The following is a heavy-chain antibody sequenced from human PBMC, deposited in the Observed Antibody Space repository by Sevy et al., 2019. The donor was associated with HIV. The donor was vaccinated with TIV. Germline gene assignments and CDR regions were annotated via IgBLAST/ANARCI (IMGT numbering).Heavy chain of an antibody. J-gene: IGHJ4*02. CDR3: AKEGRELRYFDWSTDY. CDR1: GFTFSSYG. D-gene: IGHD3-9*01. CDR2: IRYDGSNK. Sequence: GGSLRLSCAASGFTFSSYGMHWVRQAPGKGLEWVAFIRYDGSNKYYADSVKGRFTISRDNSKNTLYLQMNSLRAEDMAVYYCAKEGRELRYFDWSTDYWGQGTLVTVSS. V-gene: IGHV3-30*02.